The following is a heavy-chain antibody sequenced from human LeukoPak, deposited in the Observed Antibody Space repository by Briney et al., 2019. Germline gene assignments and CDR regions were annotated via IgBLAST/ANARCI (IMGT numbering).Heavy chain of an antibody. J-gene: IGHJ4*02. Sequence: PSETLSLTCTVSGGSISSYYRSWLRQPPGKGLEWIGYIYYSGSTNYNPSLKSRVTISVDTSKNQFSLKLSSVTAADTAVYYCAREPSQYFDYWGQGTLVTVSS. CDR1: GGSISSYY. D-gene: IGHD2/OR15-2a*01. CDR3: AREPSQYFDY. CDR2: IYYSGST. V-gene: IGHV4-59*01.